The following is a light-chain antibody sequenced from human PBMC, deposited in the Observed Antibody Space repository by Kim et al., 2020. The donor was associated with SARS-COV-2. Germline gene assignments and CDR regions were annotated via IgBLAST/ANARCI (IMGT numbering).Light chain of an antibody. CDR3: AAWDDSLNGSV. Sequence: QRVTISCSGSRSNIGINVVNWYQQLPGTAPKLLLYSNDYRTSGVPDRFSGSKSGTSASLDISGLQSEDEAVYSCAAWDDSLNGSVFGGGTQLTVL. CDR2: SND. J-gene: IGLJ3*02. V-gene: IGLV1-44*01. CDR1: RSNIGINV.